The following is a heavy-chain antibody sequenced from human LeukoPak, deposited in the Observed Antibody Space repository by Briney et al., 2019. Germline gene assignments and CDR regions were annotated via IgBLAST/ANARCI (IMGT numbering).Heavy chain of an antibody. Sequence: ASVKVSCKASGYTFTGYYMHWVRQAPGQGLEWMGWINPNSGGTNYAQKFQGRVTMTRDTSIGTVYMELNTLKSDDTAVYYCARAGTTITRGNWFDPWGQGTLVTVSS. J-gene: IGHJ5*02. CDR1: GYTFTGYY. CDR3: ARAGTTITRGNWFDP. V-gene: IGHV1-2*02. CDR2: INPNSGGT. D-gene: IGHD4-11*01.